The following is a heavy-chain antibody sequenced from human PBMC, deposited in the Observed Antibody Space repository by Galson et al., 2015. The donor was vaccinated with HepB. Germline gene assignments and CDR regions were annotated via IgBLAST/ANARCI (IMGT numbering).Heavy chain of an antibody. J-gene: IGHJ5*02. CDR2: IYPGDSDT. CDR1: GFHLTSYW. CDR3: ARSLAYGDNWFDL. V-gene: IGHV5-51*01. Sequence: QSGAEVKKPGESLKISCKASGFHLTSYWIGWVRQMPGKGLEWMGIIYPGDSDTRYSPSFQGQVTISADKSVRAAYLQWSSLGASDTATYYCARSLAYGDNWFDLWGQGSLVLVSS. D-gene: IGHD2-21*01.